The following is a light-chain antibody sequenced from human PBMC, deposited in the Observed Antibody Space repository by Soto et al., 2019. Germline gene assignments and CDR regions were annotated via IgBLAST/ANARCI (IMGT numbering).Light chain of an antibody. CDR2: AAS. J-gene: IGKJ4*01. Sequence: IQLTQSPSSLSASVGDRVTITCRASQGMNSFLAWYQQKPGKAPKLLINAASTLQSGVPSRFSGSGSGTVFTLIISSLPPDDFATYYCQQLERYPSTCGGGTKVEIK. CDR3: QQLERYPST. CDR1: QGMNSF. V-gene: IGKV1-9*01.